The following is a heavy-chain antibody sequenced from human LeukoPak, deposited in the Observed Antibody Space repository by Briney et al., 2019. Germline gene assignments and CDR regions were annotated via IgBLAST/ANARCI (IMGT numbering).Heavy chain of an antibody. CDR1: GFTFSSYW. CDR2: INSDGRR. J-gene: IGHJ4*02. D-gene: IGHD6-13*01. Sequence: GSLRLSCAASGFTFSSYWMHWVRQAPGKGLVWVSRINSDGRRSYADSVKGRFSISRDNAKNTLYLQMNSLRAEDTAVYYCARRSRGSWGVDYWGQGTLVTVSS. CDR3: ARRSRGSWGVDY. V-gene: IGHV3-74*01.